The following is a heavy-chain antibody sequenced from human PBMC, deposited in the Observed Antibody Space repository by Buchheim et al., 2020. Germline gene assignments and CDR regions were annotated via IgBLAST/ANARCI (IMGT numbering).Heavy chain of an antibody. CDR3: AKVGYSSRTTVVYYYGMDV. J-gene: IGHJ6*02. D-gene: IGHD5-18*01. CDR1: GFTFSSYA. Sequence: EVQLLESGGGLVQPGGSLRLSCAASGFTFSSYAMSWVRQAPGKGLEWVSAISGSGGSTYYADSVKGRFTISRDNSKNTLYLQRNSLRAEDTAVYYCAKVGYSSRTTVVYYYGMDVGGQGTT. CDR2: ISGSGGST. V-gene: IGHV3-23*01.